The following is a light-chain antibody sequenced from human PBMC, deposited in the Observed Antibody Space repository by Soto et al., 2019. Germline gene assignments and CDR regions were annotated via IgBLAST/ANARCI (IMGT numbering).Light chain of an antibody. CDR1: SSDVGGFNY. Sequence: QSALTQPPSASGSPGQSVTISCTGTSSDVGGFNYVSWYQQHPGKAPKLMIYEVSKRPSGVPDRFSGSKSGNTASLTVSGLQAEDEADYYCSSYAASNILLFGGGTQLTVL. V-gene: IGLV2-8*01. CDR2: EVS. J-gene: IGLJ7*01. CDR3: SSYAASNILL.